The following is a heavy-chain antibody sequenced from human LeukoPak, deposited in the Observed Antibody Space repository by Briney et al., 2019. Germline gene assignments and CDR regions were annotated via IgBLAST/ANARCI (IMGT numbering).Heavy chain of an antibody. V-gene: IGHV4-34*01. Sequence: SETLSLTCAVYGGSFSGYYWSWIRQPPGKGLEWTGEINHSGSTNYNPSLESRVTISVDTSKNQFSLKLNSVTAADTAVYYCAKSNGYGLVDIWGQGTMVTVSS. CDR2: INHSGST. D-gene: IGHD3-10*01. J-gene: IGHJ3*02. CDR1: GGSFSGYY. CDR3: AKSNGYGLVDI.